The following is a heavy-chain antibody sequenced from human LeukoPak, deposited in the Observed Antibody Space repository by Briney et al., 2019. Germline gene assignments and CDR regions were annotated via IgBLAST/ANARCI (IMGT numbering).Heavy chain of an antibody. D-gene: IGHD3-10*01. CDR3: ARAQSKESDDSGSFYRHFDY. CDR2: ISWNSGDI. J-gene: IGHJ4*02. V-gene: IGHV3-9*01. Sequence: GGSLRLSCEATGFVFYDYAMHWVRQVPGKGLEWVPGISWNSGDIAYADSVKGRFTISRDNAKNSLYLQMNSLKPEDTALYYCARAQSKESDDSGSFYRHFDYWGRGTLVTVSS. CDR1: GFVFYDYA.